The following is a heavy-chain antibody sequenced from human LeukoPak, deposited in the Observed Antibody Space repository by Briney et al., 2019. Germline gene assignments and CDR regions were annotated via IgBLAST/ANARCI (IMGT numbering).Heavy chain of an antibody. Sequence: PGGSLRLSCAASGFTFTDYWMNWVRQAPGKGLEWLSYISSSSNTIYYADSVKGRFTISRDNAKNSLYLQMNSLRAEDTAVYYCASLIPYYYDSSTYSPGDYWGQGTLVTVSS. CDR2: ISSSSNTI. J-gene: IGHJ4*02. CDR3: ASLIPYYYDSSTYSPGDY. V-gene: IGHV3-48*01. CDR1: GFTFTDYW. D-gene: IGHD3-22*01.